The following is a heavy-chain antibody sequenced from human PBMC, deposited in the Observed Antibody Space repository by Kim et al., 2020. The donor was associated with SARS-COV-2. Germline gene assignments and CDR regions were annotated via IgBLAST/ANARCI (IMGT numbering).Heavy chain of an antibody. V-gene: IGHV1-18*01. CDR3: ASGGDYYDSSGYVSWFDP. D-gene: IGHD3-22*01. J-gene: IGHJ5*02. CDR2: ISAYNGNT. Sequence: ASVKVSCKASGYTFTSYGISWVRQAPGQGLEWMGWISAYNGNTNYAQKLQGRVTMTTDTSTRTAYMELRSLRSDDTAVYYCASGGDYYDSSGYVSWFDPWGQGTLVTVSS. CDR1: GYTFTSYG.